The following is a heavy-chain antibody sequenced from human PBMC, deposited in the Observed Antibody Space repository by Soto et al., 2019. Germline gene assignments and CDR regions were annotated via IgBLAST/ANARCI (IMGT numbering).Heavy chain of an antibody. D-gene: IGHD4-17*01. J-gene: IGHJ3*02. Sequence: SETLSLTCAVYGGSFSGYYWSWIRQPPGKGLEWIGEINHSGSTNYNPSLKSRVTISVDTSKNQFSLKLSSVTAADTAVYYCARGPIPTPFYGDYVGEDAFDIWGQGTMVTVSS. V-gene: IGHV4-34*01. CDR1: GGSFSGYY. CDR3: ARGPIPTPFYGDYVGEDAFDI. CDR2: INHSGST.